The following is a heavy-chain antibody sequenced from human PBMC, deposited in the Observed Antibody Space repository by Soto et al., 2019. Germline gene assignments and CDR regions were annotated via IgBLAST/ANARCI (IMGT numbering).Heavy chain of an antibody. CDR3: ARAPTAHSSSSHFDY. Sequence: PGGSLRLSCAASGFTLSDYYMSWIRQAPGKGLEWVSYISSSSSYTNYADSVKGRFTISRDNAKNSLYLQMNSLRAEDTAVYYCARAPTAHSSSSHFDYWGQGTLVTVSS. CDR2: ISSSSSYT. V-gene: IGHV3-11*06. CDR1: GFTLSDYY. J-gene: IGHJ4*02. D-gene: IGHD6-6*01.